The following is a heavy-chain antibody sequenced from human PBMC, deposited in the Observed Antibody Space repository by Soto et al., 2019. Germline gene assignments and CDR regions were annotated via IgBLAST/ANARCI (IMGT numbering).Heavy chain of an antibody. CDR2: IIPIFGTA. D-gene: IGHD3-9*01. CDR1: GGTFSSYA. J-gene: IGHJ3*02. V-gene: IGHV1-69*13. CDR3: ASRNYDILTGYYVHDAFDI. Sequence: VASVKVSCKASGGTFSSYAISWVRQAPGQGLEWMGGIIPIFGTANYAQKFQGRVTITADESTSTAYMELSSLRSEDTAVYYCASRNYDILTGYYVHDAFDIWGQGTMVTDSS.